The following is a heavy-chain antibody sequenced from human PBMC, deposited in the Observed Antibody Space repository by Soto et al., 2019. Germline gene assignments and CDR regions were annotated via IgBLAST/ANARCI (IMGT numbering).Heavy chain of an antibody. D-gene: IGHD6-13*01. CDR2: IWYDGSNK. CDR1: GFTFSSYG. Sequence: PGGSLRLSCAASGFTFSSYGMHWVRQAPGKGLEWVAVIWYDGSNKYYADSVKGRFTISRDNSKNTLYLQMNSLRAEDTAVYYCARESGIAAAGTLDYWGQGTLVTVSS. V-gene: IGHV3-33*01. J-gene: IGHJ4*02. CDR3: ARESGIAAAGTLDY.